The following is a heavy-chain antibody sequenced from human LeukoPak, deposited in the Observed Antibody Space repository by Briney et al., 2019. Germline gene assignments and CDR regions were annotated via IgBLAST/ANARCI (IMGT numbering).Heavy chain of an antibody. Sequence: GGSLRLSCAAAEFSFSSYEMTWVRQTPGKGLEWPSYIDASGSRIVYADPVKGRFTISRDNAGNSLHLQMDTLRADDTAVYYCARERDGRFFDYWGQGTLVTVSS. CDR1: EFSFSSYE. J-gene: IGHJ4*02. CDR3: ARERDGRFFDY. CDR2: IDASGSRI. D-gene: IGHD5-24*01. V-gene: IGHV3-48*03.